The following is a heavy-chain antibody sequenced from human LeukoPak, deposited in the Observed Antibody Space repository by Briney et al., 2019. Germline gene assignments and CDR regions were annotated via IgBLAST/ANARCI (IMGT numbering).Heavy chain of an antibody. Sequence: ASVKVSCKASGYTFTSYGISWVRQAPGQGLEWMGWISAYNGNTNYAQKLQGRVTMTTVTSTSTAYMELRSLRSDDTAVYYCARDPFYSSSWYLLNWGQGTLVTVSS. J-gene: IGHJ4*02. CDR2: ISAYNGNT. CDR1: GYTFTSYG. CDR3: ARDPFYSSSWYLLN. V-gene: IGHV1-18*01. D-gene: IGHD6-13*01.